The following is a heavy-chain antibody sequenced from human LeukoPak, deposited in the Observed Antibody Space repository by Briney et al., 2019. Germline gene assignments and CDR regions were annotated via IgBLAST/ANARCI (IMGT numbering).Heavy chain of an antibody. D-gene: IGHD4-17*01. V-gene: IGHV7-4-1*02. CDR3: ARELRDSYYYYMDV. CDR2: INTNTGNP. J-gene: IGHJ6*03. CDR1: GYTFTSYA. Sequence: ASVKVSCKASGYTFTSYAMNWVRQAPGQGLEWMGWINTNTGNPTYAQGFTGRFVFSLDTSVSTAYLQISSLKAEDTAVYYCARELRDSYYYYMDVWGKGTTVTVSS.